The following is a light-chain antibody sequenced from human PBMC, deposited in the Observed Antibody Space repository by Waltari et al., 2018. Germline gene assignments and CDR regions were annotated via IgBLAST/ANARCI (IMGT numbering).Light chain of an antibody. CDR3: QQYYSSPAT. Sequence: AIRITQSPSSLSAYTADRLTLPGRASQRISSYLAWYQQKPGKAPKVLIYAASTLQSGVPSRFSGSGSGTDFTLTISCLQSEDFAIYYCQQYYSSPATFGQGTKVEIK. J-gene: IGKJ1*01. V-gene: IGKV1-8*01. CDR2: AAS. CDR1: QRISSY.